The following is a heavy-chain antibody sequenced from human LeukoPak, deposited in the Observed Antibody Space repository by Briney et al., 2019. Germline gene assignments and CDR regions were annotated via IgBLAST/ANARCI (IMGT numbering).Heavy chain of an antibody. CDR2: ISDWNGNT. V-gene: IGHV1-18*01. CDR1: SYTFTSYG. CDR3: ARGLVLPGRRIADFDY. Sequence: ASVKVSCKPSSYTFTSYGISWVRQAPGRELEWMGWISDWNGNTNYVQRLQGRVTMTTDTSTSTAYMELRSLRSDDTAVYYCARGLVLPGRRIADFDYWGQGTLVTVSS. J-gene: IGHJ4*02.